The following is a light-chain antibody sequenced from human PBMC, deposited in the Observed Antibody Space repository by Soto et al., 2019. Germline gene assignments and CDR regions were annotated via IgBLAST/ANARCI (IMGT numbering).Light chain of an antibody. Sequence: QSVLTQPASVSGSPGQSITISCTGTSSDVGAYNSVSWYQQHPDKSPKLIIFSVTSRPPSLSYRFSGSKSDNTASLTISGLRTEVEADYDCSSATSSSTYLFGTGTKLTVL. V-gene: IGLV2-14*03. J-gene: IGLJ1*01. CDR1: SSDVGAYNS. CDR3: SSATSSSTYL. CDR2: SVT.